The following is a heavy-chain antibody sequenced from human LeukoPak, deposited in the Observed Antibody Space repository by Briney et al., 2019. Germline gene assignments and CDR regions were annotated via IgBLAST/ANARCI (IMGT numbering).Heavy chain of an antibody. Sequence: SETLSLTCTVSGGSISSYYWSWIRQPPGKGLEWLGYIYYSGSTNYNPSLKSRVTISVDTSKNQFSLKLSSVTAADTAVYYCARTTEAHSWRTRYYDYYMDVWGKGTTVTVSS. D-gene: IGHD6-13*01. CDR2: IYYSGST. CDR3: ARTTEAHSWRTRYYDYYMDV. V-gene: IGHV4-59*01. J-gene: IGHJ6*03. CDR1: GGSISSYY.